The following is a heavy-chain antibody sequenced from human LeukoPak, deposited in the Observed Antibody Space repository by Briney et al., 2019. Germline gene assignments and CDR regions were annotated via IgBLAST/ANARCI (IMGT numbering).Heavy chain of an antibody. CDR1: GSTFSSYA. V-gene: IGHV3-30-3*01. Sequence: GGSLRLSCAASGSTFSSYAMHWVRQAPGKGLEWVAVISYDGSNKYYADSVKGRFTISRDNSKNTLYLQMNSLRAEDTAVYYCAREVVVVITSYFDYWGQGTLVTVSS. CDR2: ISYDGSNK. CDR3: AREVVVVITSYFDY. D-gene: IGHD3-22*01. J-gene: IGHJ4*02.